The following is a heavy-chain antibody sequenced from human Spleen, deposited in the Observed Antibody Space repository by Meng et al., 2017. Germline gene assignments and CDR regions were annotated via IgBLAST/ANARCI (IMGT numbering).Heavy chain of an antibody. CDR3: ARTENFGTSWYPHY. J-gene: IGHJ4*02. CDR1: GGSINSSNW. D-gene: IGHD6-13*01. V-gene: IGHV4-4*02. Sequence: QWRESGHGPVLLSGTRSLTWPVSGGSINSSNWGSSVRRPPGKGLEWIGELYHSGSTNYNPSLKSRVTISVDKSKNELSLKLNSVTAADTAVYYCARTENFGTSWYPHYWGQGTLVTVSS. CDR2: LYHSGST.